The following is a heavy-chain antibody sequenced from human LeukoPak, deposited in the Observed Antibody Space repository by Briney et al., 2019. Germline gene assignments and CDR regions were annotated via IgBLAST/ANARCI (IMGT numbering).Heavy chain of an antibody. Sequence: SETLSLTCAVYGWSFCGYYWSCLRHPPGKGLEWIGEINHSGSTNYNPSLKSRVTISVATSNNQFTVKLSSVTDADTAVYYWGRAPYYYGSGSYYLIWGQGTLVTVSS. V-gene: IGHV4-34*01. CDR1: GWSFCGYY. D-gene: IGHD3-10*01. CDR2: INHSGST. CDR3: GRAPYYYGSGSYYLI. J-gene: IGHJ4*02.